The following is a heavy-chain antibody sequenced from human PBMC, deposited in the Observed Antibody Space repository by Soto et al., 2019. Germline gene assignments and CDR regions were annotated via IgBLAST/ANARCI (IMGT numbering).Heavy chain of an antibody. J-gene: IGHJ3*01. Sequence: QIQLVQSGGDVKTPGASVKVSCTTSRYTFTSHGIAWVRQSPGQGLEWMGWISTFNGKTDYAQKFQGRVTMTADTITSTVHMELRRMRSDDTAVYYCARLLTEGATFREDAFDLWGPGTKVTVSS. V-gene: IGHV1-18*01. CDR1: RYTFTSHG. D-gene: IGHD3-9*01. CDR2: ISTFNGKT. CDR3: ARLLTEGATFREDAFDL.